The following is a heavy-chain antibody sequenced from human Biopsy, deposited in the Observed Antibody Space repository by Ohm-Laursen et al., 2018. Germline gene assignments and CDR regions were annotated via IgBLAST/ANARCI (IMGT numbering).Heavy chain of an antibody. CDR1: GGSISNYF. CDR2: ISRTGYT. Sequence: SETLSLTCAVSGGSISNYFWTWIRQPPGKGLEWIGHISRTGYTSYKSSLKSRVTISLDTSRKHFSLRLTSLAAADTAVYYCARGSNEYGGLYFPHWGQGTLVTVSS. D-gene: IGHD4-23*01. CDR3: ARGSNEYGGLYFPH. J-gene: IGHJ1*01. V-gene: IGHV4-59*08.